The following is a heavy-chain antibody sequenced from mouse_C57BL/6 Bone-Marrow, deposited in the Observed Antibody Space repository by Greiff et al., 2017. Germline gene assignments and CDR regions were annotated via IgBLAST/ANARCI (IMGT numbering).Heavy chain of an antibody. V-gene: IGHV1-82*01. J-gene: IGHJ1*03. Sequence: QVQLQQSGPELVKPGASVKISCKASGYAFSSSWMNWVKQRPGKGLEWIGRIYPGDGDTNYNGKFKGKATLTADKSSSTAYMQLSSLTSEDSAVDFCARGYWYFDVWGTGTTVTVSS. CDR1: GYAFSSSW. CDR2: IYPGDGDT. CDR3: ARGYWYFDV.